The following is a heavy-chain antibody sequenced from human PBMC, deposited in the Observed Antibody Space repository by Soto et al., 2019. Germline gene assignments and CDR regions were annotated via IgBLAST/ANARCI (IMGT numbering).Heavy chain of an antibody. D-gene: IGHD6-13*01. CDR1: GYTFTSYA. Sequence: QVQLVQSGAEVKKPGASVKVSCKASGYTFTSYAMHWVRQAPGQRLEWMGWINAGNGNTKYSQKFQGRVTITRDTSASTAYMELSSLRSEDTAVYYCARALKQQLVHPIDYWGQGTLVTVSS. J-gene: IGHJ4*02. CDR2: INAGNGNT. V-gene: IGHV1-3*01. CDR3: ARALKQQLVHPIDY.